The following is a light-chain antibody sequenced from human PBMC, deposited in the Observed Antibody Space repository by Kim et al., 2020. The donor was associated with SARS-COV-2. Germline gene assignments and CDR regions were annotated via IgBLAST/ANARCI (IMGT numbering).Light chain of an antibody. CDR2: GTS. CDR1: QSVSSSY. J-gene: IGKJ2*01. Sequence: EIVLTQSPGTLSLSPGERATLPCRASQSVSSSYLAWYQQKPGQAPRLLIYGTSSRATGIPDRFTGSGSGTDFTLTISRLEPEDFALYYCQQCGDSPYTFGQGTKLEI. V-gene: IGKV3-20*01. CDR3: QQCGDSPYT.